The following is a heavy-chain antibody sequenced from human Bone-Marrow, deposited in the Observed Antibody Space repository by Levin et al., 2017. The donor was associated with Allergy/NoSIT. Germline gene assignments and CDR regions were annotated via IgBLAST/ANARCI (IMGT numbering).Heavy chain of an antibody. V-gene: IGHV3-49*03. CDR3: TRDLPQISGYYYYGMDV. CDR2: IRNKRFGGTA. J-gene: IGHJ6*02. D-gene: IGHD2/OR15-2a*01. CDR1: GFTFGDYA. Sequence: HPGGSLRLSCTGSGFTFGDYAMSWFRQAPGKGPEWVGFIRNKRFGGTAEYAASVRGRFTISRDDSKGTAYLQMNSLKTEDTADYYCTRDLPQISGYYYYGMDVWGQGTAVTVSS.